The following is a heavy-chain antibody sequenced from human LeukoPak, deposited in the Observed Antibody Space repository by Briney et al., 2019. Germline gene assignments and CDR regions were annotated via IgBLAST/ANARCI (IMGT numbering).Heavy chain of an antibody. D-gene: IGHD3-10*01. J-gene: IGHJ5*02. CDR3: ARSPSYGSGSPYHWFDP. CDR1: GYNFTSYW. CDR2: IYPGESDT. V-gene: IGHV5-51*01. Sequence: GEALEISCRGSGYNFTSYWIGLGRPVPGKGLEWMGIIYPGESDTIYSPSFQGQVTISPDKSIRTPYLQWSSLRASDTAMYYCARSPSYGSGSPYHWFDPWGQGTLVTVSS.